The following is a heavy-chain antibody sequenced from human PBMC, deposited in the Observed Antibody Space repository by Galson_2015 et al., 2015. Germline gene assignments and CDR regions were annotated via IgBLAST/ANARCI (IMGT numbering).Heavy chain of an antibody. Sequence: SLRLSCAASGFTYSSYTMSWVRQAPAKGLEWVSGISGSATTTYYADSVKGRFTISRDNSKNTLYLQMNSLRAEDTAVYYCAKDGIAARPRIMDVWGQGTTVTVSS. J-gene: IGHJ6*02. V-gene: IGHV3-23*01. CDR3: AKDGIAARPRIMDV. D-gene: IGHD6-6*01. CDR1: GFTYSSYT. CDR2: ISGSATTT.